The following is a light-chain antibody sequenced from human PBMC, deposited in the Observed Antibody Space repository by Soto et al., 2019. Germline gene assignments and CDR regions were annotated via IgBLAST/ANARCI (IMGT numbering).Light chain of an antibody. CDR2: GAS. CDR1: QSVRNNY. J-gene: IGKJ2*01. CDR3: QQYGGSRYT. Sequence: ELVLTQSPGTLSLSPGERATLSCRASQSVRNNYLAWYQQNPGQAPRILSYGASSRDTGIPDRFSGTGSGTYFTLTISIQDPEACAVYYCQQYGGSRYTFGHGNKREIK. V-gene: IGKV3-20*01.